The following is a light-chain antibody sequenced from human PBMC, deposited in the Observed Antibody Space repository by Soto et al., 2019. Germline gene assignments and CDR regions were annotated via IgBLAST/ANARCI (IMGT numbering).Light chain of an antibody. V-gene: IGKV3-11*01. J-gene: IGKJ4*01. CDR2: DAY. CDR3: QQRSNWPLT. CDR1: QSFRGL. Sequence: EVVLTQSPVTLSLSPGERATLSCRASQSFRGLLAWYQQKPGQAPRLLVYDAYNRATGIPPRFSGSGSGTDFTLTISSLEPEDFAVYYCQQRSNWPLTFGGGTKVDIK.